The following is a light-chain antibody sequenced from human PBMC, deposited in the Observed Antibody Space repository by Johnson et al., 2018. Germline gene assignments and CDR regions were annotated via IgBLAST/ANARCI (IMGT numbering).Light chain of an antibody. J-gene: IGLJ1*01. CDR3: GTWDSSLRAGNV. CDR2: ENN. V-gene: IGLV1-51*02. Sequence: QSVLTQPPSVSAAPGQKVTISCSGSSSNIGSNYVSWYQQLPGTAPKLLIYENNKRPSGIPDRFSGSKSGTSATLGITGFQTGDEADYYCGTWDSSLRAGNVFGTGTKFTVI. CDR1: SSNIGSNY.